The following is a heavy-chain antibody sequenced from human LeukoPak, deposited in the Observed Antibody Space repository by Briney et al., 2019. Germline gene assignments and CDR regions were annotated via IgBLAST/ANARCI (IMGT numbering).Heavy chain of an antibody. CDR2: INPSGGST. Sequence: ASVKVSCKASGYTFTSYYMHWVRQAPGQGLEWMGIINPSGGSTSYAQKFQGRVTMTRDTSTSTAYMELSSLRSEDTAVYYCARGALGYCSGGSCYHWFDPWGQGTLVTVSS. CDR3: ARGALGYCSGGSCYHWFDP. V-gene: IGHV1-46*01. CDR1: GYTFTSYY. J-gene: IGHJ5*02. D-gene: IGHD2-15*01.